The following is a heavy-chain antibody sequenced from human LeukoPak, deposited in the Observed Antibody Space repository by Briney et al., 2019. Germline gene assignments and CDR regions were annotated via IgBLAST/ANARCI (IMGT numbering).Heavy chain of an antibody. CDR1: GGSISSYY. D-gene: IGHD3-10*01. J-gene: IGHJ4*02. CDR2: ISYSGST. V-gene: IGHV4-59*01. Sequence: SETLSLTCTVSGGSISSYYWSWIRQPPGKGLEWIGYISYSGSTNYNPSFKSRVTISVDTSRNQFSLRLSSVTAEDTAVYYCARGRLGGSGSYYNVLDYWGQGTLVTVSS. CDR3: ARGRLGGSGSYYNVLDY.